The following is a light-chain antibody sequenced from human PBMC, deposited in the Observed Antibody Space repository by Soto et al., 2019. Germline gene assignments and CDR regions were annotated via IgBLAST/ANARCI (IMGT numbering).Light chain of an antibody. J-gene: IGKJ3*01. CDR1: QGISSY. CDR3: QQYYSYPFT. Sequence: AIRMTQSPSSLSASTGARVTITCLASQGISSYLAGYQQKPGKAPKLLIYAASTLQSGVPSRFMGSGSGTDFTLTISCLQYEDFATYYCQQYYSYPFTFGPGTKVDIK. CDR2: AAS. V-gene: IGKV1-8*01.